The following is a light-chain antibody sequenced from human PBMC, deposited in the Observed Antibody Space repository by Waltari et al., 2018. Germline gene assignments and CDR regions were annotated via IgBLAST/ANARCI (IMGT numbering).Light chain of an antibody. V-gene: IGLV2-11*01. J-gene: IGLJ2*01. CDR2: EIT. CDR1: SRNVGGYNY. CDR3: CSYAGSFTLL. Sequence: QSALTQPRSVSGSPGQSVTISCTGTSRNVGGYNYVSWYQQHPGKAPTLMIYEITPRPSGVPDRFSGSKSGHTASLTISGLQADDEADYYCCSYAGSFTLLFGGGTRVTVL.